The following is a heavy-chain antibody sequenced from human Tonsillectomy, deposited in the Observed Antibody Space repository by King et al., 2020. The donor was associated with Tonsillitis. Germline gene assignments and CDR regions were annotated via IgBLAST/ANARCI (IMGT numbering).Heavy chain of an antibody. D-gene: IGHD3-22*01. V-gene: IGHV4-34*01. Sequence: HVQLQQWGAGLLKPSETLSLTCAVYGGSFNGYYWSWIRQPPGKGLEWIGEINHSGSTTYNPSLKSRVPISVDTSKNQSSLKLSSVTAADPAVYYCAMGETFYYDSSGYPYYYYYYMDVWGKGTTVTVSS. CDR2: INHSGST. CDR3: AMGETFYYDSSGYPYYYYYYMDV. CDR1: GGSFNGYY. J-gene: IGHJ6*03.